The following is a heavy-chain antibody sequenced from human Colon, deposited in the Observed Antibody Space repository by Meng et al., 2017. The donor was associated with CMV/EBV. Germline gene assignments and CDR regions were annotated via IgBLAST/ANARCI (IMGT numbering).Heavy chain of an antibody. V-gene: IGHV3-48*04. CDR3: AKDVVTGDGGDAFDV. D-gene: IGHD7-27*01. J-gene: IGHJ3*01. Sequence: GESLKISCEASGFTFNTYSMNWVRQAPGKGLEWVSYISSSSDTILYTDSVKGRFTMSRDNAKNSLYLLMDGLRAEDTALYYCAKDVVTGDGGDAFDVWGQGTMVTVSS. CDR1: GFTFNTYS. CDR2: ISSSSDTI.